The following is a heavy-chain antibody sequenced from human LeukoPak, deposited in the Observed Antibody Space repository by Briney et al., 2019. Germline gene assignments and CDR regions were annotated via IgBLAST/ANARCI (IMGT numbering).Heavy chain of an antibody. CDR3: ASLGGSYYNFDY. D-gene: IGHD1-26*01. Sequence: QPGGSLRLSCATSGFTFSSYWMSWVRQAPGRGLEWVANINQDGSEKYYVDSVKGRFTISRDNAKNSLYLQMNSLRAEDTAVYYCASLGGSYYNFDYWGQGTLVTVSS. J-gene: IGHJ4*02. V-gene: IGHV3-7*01. CDR1: GFTFSSYW. CDR2: INQDGSEK.